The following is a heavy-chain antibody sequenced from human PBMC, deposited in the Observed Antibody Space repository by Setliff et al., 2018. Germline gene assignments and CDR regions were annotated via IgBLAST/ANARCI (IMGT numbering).Heavy chain of an antibody. CDR2: FHTGGAT. CDR3: ARYVVTFDY. J-gene: IGHJ4*02. Sequence: SETLSLTCSVSGGSISSGGFYWSWIRQSAGRGLEWIGHFHTGGATDYNPSLKSRVTISVDTSKNQFSLKLSSVTAADTAVYYCARYVVTFDYWGQGTLVTVSS. V-gene: IGHV4-61*09. CDR1: GGSISSGGFY. D-gene: IGHD2-21*02.